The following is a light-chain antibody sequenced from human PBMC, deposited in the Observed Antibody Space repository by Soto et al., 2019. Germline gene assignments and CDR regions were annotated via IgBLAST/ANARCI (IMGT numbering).Light chain of an antibody. Sequence: QSVLTQPPSASGTPGQRVTISCSGSRSNIGSNFVYWYQQLPGSAPKLLIYRNTQRPSGVPDRFAGSKSGTSASLTISGLRSEDEADYFCATWDDSLSGSYVFGTGTKLTVL. CDR3: ATWDDSLSGSYV. CDR2: RNT. V-gene: IGLV1-47*01. J-gene: IGLJ1*01. CDR1: RSNIGSNF.